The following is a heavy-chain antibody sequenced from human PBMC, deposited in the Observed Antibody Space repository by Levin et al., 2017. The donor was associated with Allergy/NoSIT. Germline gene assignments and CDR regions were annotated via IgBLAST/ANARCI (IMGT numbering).Heavy chain of an antibody. CDR3: ARRGWGSGWPFDS. D-gene: IGHD6-19*01. V-gene: IGHV4-39*01. CDR1: GGSIVGSNYY. CDR2: INHSGRA. Sequence: GSLRLSCTVSGGSIVGSNYYWAWIRQPPGKGLEWIGGINHSGRAYYMSSLKSRVTMSVDTSKNQFSLKLTSVIGADTAVYYCARRGWGSGWPFDSWGQGIVVTVSS. J-gene: IGHJ4*02.